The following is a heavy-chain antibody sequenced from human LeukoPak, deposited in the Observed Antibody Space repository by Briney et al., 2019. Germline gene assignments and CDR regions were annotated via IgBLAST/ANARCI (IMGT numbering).Heavy chain of an antibody. V-gene: IGHV3-66*01. CDR2: IYSGGST. Sequence: PGGSLRLSCAASEFSVGSNYMTWVRQAPGKGLEWVSLIYSGGSTYYADSVKGRFTISRDNAKNSLYLQMNSLRAEDTAVYYCASMVRGETHYYYYMDVWGKGTTVTVSS. J-gene: IGHJ6*03. CDR1: EFSVGSNY. D-gene: IGHD3-10*01. CDR3: ASMVRGETHYYYYMDV.